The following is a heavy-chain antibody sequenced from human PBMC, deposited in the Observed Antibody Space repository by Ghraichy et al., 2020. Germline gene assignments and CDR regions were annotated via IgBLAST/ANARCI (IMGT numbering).Heavy chain of an antibody. CDR1: GGSISSYY. Sequence: ESLNISCTVSGGSISSYYWSWIRQPPGKGLECIGYIYYSGSTNYNPSLKSRVTISVDTSKNQFSLKLSSVTAADTAVYYCASHGYSYAFDYWGQGTLVTVSS. V-gene: IGHV4-59*08. CDR3: ASHGYSYAFDY. D-gene: IGHD5-18*01. CDR2: IYYSGST. J-gene: IGHJ4*02.